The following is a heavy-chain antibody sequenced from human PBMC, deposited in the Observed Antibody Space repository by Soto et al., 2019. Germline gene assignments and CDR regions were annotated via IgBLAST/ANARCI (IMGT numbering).Heavy chain of an antibody. CDR1: GFTFSSYG. CDR3: ARGGSSGWSIPGVDY. D-gene: IGHD6-19*01. Sequence: QVQLVESGGGVVQPGRSLRLSCAASGFTFSSYGMHWVRQAPGKGLEWVAVIWYDGSNKYYADSVKGRFTISRDNSKNTLYLQMNSLRAEDTAVYYCARGGSSGWSIPGVDYWGQGTLVTVSS. V-gene: IGHV3-33*01. CDR2: IWYDGSNK. J-gene: IGHJ4*02.